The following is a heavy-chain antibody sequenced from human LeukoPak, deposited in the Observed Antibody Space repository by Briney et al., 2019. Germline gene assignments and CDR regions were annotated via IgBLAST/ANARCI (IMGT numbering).Heavy chain of an antibody. J-gene: IGHJ3*02. Sequence: GGSLRLSCAASGFTFSSYWTSWVRQAPGKGLEWVANIKQDGSEKYYVDSVKGRFTISRDNAKNSLYLQMNSLRAEDTAVYYCAREKGYCSSTGCYSGRGSGAFDIWGQGTMVTVSS. CDR1: GFTFSSYW. V-gene: IGHV3-7*01. CDR3: AREKGYCSSTGCYSGRGSGAFDI. D-gene: IGHD2-2*02. CDR2: IKQDGSEK.